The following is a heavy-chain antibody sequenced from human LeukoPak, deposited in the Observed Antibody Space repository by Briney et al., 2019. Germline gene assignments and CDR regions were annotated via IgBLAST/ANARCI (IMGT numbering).Heavy chain of an antibody. CDR2: MNPNSGNT. CDR3: ARDGDPGSHTIFGVVIRISSGMDV. CDR1: GYTFTSYD. D-gene: IGHD3-3*01. V-gene: IGHV1-8*01. Sequence: ASVKVSCKASGYTFTSYDINWVRQATGQGLEWMGWMNPNSGNTGYAQKFQGRVTMARNTSISTAYMELSSLRSEDTAVYYCARDGDPGSHTIFGVVIRISSGMDVWGQGTTVTVSS. J-gene: IGHJ6*02.